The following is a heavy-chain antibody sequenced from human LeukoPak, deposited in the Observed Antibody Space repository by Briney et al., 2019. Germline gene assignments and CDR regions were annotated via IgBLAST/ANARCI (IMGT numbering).Heavy chain of an antibody. Sequence: GGSLRLSCAAYGFTFISYAMSWLRQAPGKGLEWVSAISTSGGSTYYADSVKGRFTISRDNSKNTLYLQMNSLRAEDTAVYYCARGAFWSHFDYCGQGTLVTVSS. D-gene: IGHD3-3*01. J-gene: IGHJ4*02. CDR2: ISTSGGST. CDR3: ARGAFWSHFDY. CDR1: GFTFISYA. V-gene: IGHV3-23*01.